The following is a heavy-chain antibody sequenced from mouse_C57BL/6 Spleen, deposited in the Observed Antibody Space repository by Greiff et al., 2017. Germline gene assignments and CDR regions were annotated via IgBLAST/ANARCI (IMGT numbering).Heavy chain of an antibody. CDR1: GYTFTSYW. CDR3: ARAYYYGSSRDYAMDY. J-gene: IGHJ4*01. CDR2: IYPGSGST. D-gene: IGHD1-1*01. Sequence: QVQLQQPGAELVKPGASVKMSCKASGYTFTSYWITWVKQRPGQGLEWIGDIYPGSGSTNYNEKLKSKATLTVDTSSSTAYRQLSSLTSEDSAVYYCARAYYYGSSRDYAMDYWGQGTSVTVSS. V-gene: IGHV1-55*01.